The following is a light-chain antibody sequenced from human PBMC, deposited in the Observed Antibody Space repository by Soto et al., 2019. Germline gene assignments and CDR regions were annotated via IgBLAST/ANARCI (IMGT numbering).Light chain of an antibody. V-gene: IGKV3-11*01. J-gene: IGKJ4*01. CDR3: QQRAGWPPT. CDR2: DAS. CDR1: QSLSSY. Sequence: EVVLTQSPATLSVSPGERATLSCWASQSLSSYLAWYQQKPGQAPRLLIYDASNRANGIPARFTGSGSGTDFTLTIGSLEPEDFAVYFCQQRAGWPPTFGGGTKVDIK.